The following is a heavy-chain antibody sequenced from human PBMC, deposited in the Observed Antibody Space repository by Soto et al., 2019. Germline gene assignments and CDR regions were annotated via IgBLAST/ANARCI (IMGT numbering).Heavy chain of an antibody. D-gene: IGHD4-17*01. Sequence: PGGSLRLSCAASGFTFSSYSMNWVRQAPGKGLEWVSSISSSSSYIYYADSVKGRFTISRDNAKNSLYLQMNSLRAEDTAVYYCAREGSYGDYDYHFDSWRQGTLVTVSS. CDR3: AREGSYGDYDYHFDS. V-gene: IGHV3-21*01. J-gene: IGHJ4*02. CDR1: GFTFSSYS. CDR2: ISSSSSYI.